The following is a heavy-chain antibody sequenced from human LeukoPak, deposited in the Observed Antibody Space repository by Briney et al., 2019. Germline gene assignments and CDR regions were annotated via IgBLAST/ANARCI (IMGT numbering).Heavy chain of an antibody. CDR1: GYIFTSYG. V-gene: IGHV1-18*04. Sequence: ASVKVSCKASGYIFTSYGIIWVRQAPGQGLEWMGWISVYNGNTNYAQNLQGRVTMTTDTSTSTAYMELRSLRYDDTAVHYCAREGIAVAGSFDYWGQGTLVTVSS. D-gene: IGHD6-19*01. CDR2: ISVYNGNT. J-gene: IGHJ4*02. CDR3: AREGIAVAGSFDY.